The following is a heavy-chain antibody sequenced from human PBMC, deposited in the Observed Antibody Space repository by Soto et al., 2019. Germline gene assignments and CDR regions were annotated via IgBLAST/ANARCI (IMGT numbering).Heavy chain of an antibody. Sequence: QVQLVESGGGVVQPGRSLRLSCAASGFTFRIYSMHWVRQSPGKGLEWVAVMWYDGTNKYYGESVKGRFTISRDNCENTMYLQMNSLRVEDTAVYYCARDATFGTKGGSFDIWGHGTLVTVSS. V-gene: IGHV3-33*01. D-gene: IGHD3-16*01. J-gene: IGHJ3*02. CDR2: MWYDGTNK. CDR3: ARDATFGTKGGSFDI. CDR1: GFTFRIYS.